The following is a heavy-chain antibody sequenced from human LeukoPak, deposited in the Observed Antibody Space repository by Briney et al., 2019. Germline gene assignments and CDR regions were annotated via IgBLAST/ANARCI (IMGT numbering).Heavy chain of an antibody. CDR3: ARDQRGSYYGFFDY. V-gene: IGHV3-48*03. D-gene: IGHD1-26*01. Sequence: GGSLRLSCAASGFTFSSYEMTWVRQAPGKGLEWVSYISSSGSTTHYADSVKGRFTFSRDNAKNSLYLQMNSLRAEDTAAYYCARDQRGSYYGFFDYWGQGTLVTVSS. J-gene: IGHJ4*02. CDR1: GFTFSSYE. CDR2: ISSSGSTT.